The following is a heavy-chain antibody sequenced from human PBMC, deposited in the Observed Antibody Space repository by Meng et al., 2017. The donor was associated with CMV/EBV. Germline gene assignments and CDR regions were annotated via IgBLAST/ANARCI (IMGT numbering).Heavy chain of an antibody. CDR2: ISVYNGHT. CDR3: ARGVPLGFIYSFDY. D-gene: IGHD2-21*01. V-gene: IGHV1-45*02. Sequence: QMQLVQSGAEVKKTVSSVKVSCKASGYTFTYRYLHWVRQAPGQGLEWMGWISVYNGHTNFAQNLQGRVTMTTDTSTSTAYVELRSLRSDDTAIYYCARGVPLGFIYSFDYWGQGTLVTVSS. CDR1: GYTFTYRY. J-gene: IGHJ4*01.